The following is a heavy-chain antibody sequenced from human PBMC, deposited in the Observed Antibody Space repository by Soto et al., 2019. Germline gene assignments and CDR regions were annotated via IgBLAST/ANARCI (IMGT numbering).Heavy chain of an antibody. V-gene: IGHV4-39*01. D-gene: IGHD2-15*01. J-gene: IGHJ5*02. CDR1: GGSISSSSYY. Sequence: PSETLSLTCTVSGGSISSSSYYWGWIRQPPGKGLEWIGSIYYSGSTYYNPSLKSRVTISVDTSKNQFSLKLSSVAAADTAVYYCARVTQDIDWLDPWGQGTLVTVSS. CDR3: ARVTQDIDWLDP. CDR2: IYYSGST.